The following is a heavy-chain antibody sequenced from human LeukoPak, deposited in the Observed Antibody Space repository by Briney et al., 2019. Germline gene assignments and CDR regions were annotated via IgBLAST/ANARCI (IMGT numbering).Heavy chain of an antibody. Sequence: GGSLRLSCAASGFTFSSYAMHWVRQAPGKGLEWVAVISYDGSNKYYADSVKGRFTISRVNSKNTLYLQMTSLRAEDTAVYYCARESSRVTAFDYWGQGTLVTVSS. CDR2: ISYDGSNK. V-gene: IGHV3-30-3*01. D-gene: IGHD4-11*01. CDR1: GFTFSSYA. CDR3: ARESSRVTAFDY. J-gene: IGHJ4*02.